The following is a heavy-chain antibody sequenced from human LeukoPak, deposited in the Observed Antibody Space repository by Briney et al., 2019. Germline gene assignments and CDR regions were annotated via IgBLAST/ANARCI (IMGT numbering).Heavy chain of an antibody. CDR2: INPNSGGT. Sequence: ASVKVSCKASGYTFTSYDINWVRQATGQGLEWMGWINPNSGGTNYAQKFQGRVTMTRDTSISTAYMELSRLRSDDTAVYYCARAPAAGTSVDYYYYYMDVWGKGTTVTVSS. J-gene: IGHJ6*03. CDR3: ARAPAAGTSVDYYYYYMDV. CDR1: GYTFTSYD. V-gene: IGHV1-2*02. D-gene: IGHD6-13*01.